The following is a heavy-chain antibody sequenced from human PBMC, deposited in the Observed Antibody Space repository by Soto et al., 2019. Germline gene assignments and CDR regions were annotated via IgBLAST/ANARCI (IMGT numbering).Heavy chain of an antibody. CDR2: INSDGSST. D-gene: IGHD6-19*01. Sequence: PGGSLRLSCAASGFTFSSYWMHWVRQAPGKGLVWVSRINSDGSSTSYADSVKGRFTISRDNAKNTLYLQMNSLRAEDTAVYYCARASGVAGTGGCYWGQGTLVTVSS. J-gene: IGHJ4*02. V-gene: IGHV3-74*01. CDR3: ARASGVAGTGGCY. CDR1: GFTFSSYW.